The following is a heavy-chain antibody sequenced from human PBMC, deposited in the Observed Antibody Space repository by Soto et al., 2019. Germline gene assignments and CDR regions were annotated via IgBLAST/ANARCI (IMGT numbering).Heavy chain of an antibody. CDR3: VRTNSSSSPIDS. D-gene: IGHD4-4*01. Sequence: QVQLQESGPGLVKPSGTLSLTCAVSGGSVYSPHCWTSDRQPPGKGLDWIGEIHHSGTLNYTPSLKSRLTLLVDKSKNQVSLNLHSVTAADTAVDSCVRTNSSSSPIDSWCQGTLVSVSS. J-gene: IGHJ4*02. CDR2: IHHSGTL. V-gene: IGHV4-4*01. CDR1: GGSVYSPHC.